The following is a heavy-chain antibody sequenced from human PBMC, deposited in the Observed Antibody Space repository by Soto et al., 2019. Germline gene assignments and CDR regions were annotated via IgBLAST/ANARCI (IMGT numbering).Heavy chain of an antibody. CDR1: GYTFTSYD. Sequence: GASVKVSCKASGYTFTSYDINWVRQATGQGLEWMGWMNPNSGNTGYAQKFQGRVTMTRNTSISTAYMELSSLRSEDTAVYYCARSPSAAGRLVWVERWSVQVNYGMDVWGQGTTVTVSS. J-gene: IGHJ6*02. CDR3: ARSPSAAGRLVWVERWSVQVNYGMDV. D-gene: IGHD6-13*01. CDR2: MNPNSGNT. V-gene: IGHV1-8*01.